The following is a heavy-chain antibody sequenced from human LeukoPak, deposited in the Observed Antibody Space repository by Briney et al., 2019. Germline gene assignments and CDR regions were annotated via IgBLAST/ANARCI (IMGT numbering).Heavy chain of an antibody. J-gene: IGHJ4*02. D-gene: IGHD3-10*01. CDR1: GYTFTSYG. CDR3: ARDGWPGGSGSYYLDY. CDR2: IIPILGIA. V-gene: IGHV1-69*04. Sequence: SVKVSCKASGYTFTSYGISWVRQAPGQGLEWMGRIIPILGIANYAQKFQGRVTITADKSTSSAYMELSSLRSEDTAVYYCARDGWPGGSGSYYLDYWGQGTLVTVSS.